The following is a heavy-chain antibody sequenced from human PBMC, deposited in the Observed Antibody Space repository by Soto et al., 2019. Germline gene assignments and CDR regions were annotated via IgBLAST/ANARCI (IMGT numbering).Heavy chain of an antibody. CDR2: IVFDGVNK. D-gene: IGHD3-3*01. V-gene: IGHV3-23*01. CDR3: VSGVSAHFGY. J-gene: IGHJ4*02. Sequence: PGGCLRLSCAASGFTFYNNALSWARQSPGKGLESVSTIVFDGVNKLYAGSVKGRFSVSRDNSKVTVDLQMNSLRAVDTAVYHFVSGVSAHFGYWGQGTLVTVSS. CDR1: GFTFYNNA.